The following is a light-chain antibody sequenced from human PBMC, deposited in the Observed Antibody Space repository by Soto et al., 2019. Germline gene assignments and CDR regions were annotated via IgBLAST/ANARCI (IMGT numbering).Light chain of an antibody. J-gene: IGKJ2*01. CDR2: GSA. Sequence: EIVLTQSPGILSLSPGERATLSCRASQTVSGNYLAWYQQKPGQSPXXXIYGSADRATXXPXRXXGSGSGTDFTLTINRVEPEDFAVYYCQQYGSSPPYTFGQGTTLEI. CDR1: QTVSGNY. V-gene: IGKV3-20*01. CDR3: QQYGSSPPYT.